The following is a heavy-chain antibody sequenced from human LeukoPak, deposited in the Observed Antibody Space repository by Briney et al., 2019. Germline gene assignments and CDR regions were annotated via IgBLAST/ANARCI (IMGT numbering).Heavy chain of an antibody. V-gene: IGHV1-2*02. CDR1: GYTFTGYY. CDR3: ARRTYSSSWCEGWEFDY. CDR2: INPNSGGT. J-gene: IGHJ4*02. D-gene: IGHD6-13*01. Sequence: RWASVTVSCKASGYTFTGYYMHWVRQAPGQGLEWMGWINPNSGGTNYAQKFQGRVTMTRDRSISTAYMELSRLRSDDTAVYYCARRTYSSSWCEGWEFDYWGRGRLVTVS.